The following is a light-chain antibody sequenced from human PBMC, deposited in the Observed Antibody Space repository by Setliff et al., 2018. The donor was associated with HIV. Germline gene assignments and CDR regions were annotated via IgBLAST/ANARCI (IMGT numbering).Light chain of an antibody. V-gene: IGKV1-13*02. CDR3: QQYKSYPLLT. CDR2: DDS. J-gene: IGKJ4*01. CDR1: QVIRSF. Sequence: DRVTITCRASQVIRSFLAWYQQKPGKAPELLIFDDSDLQNGVPSRFTGSGSGTDFTLTISSLQPEDYGTYYCQQYKSYPLLTFGGGTKVDIK.